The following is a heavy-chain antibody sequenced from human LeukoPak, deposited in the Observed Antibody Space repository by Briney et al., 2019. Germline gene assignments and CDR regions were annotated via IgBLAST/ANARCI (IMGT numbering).Heavy chain of an antibody. CDR3: ATDRGWRTSGYYLYYFEY. J-gene: IGHJ4*02. Sequence: PGRSLRLSCAASGFTFSSYGMHWVRQAPGKGLEWVASIKHDGSEKYYVDSVRGRFTISRDNTMNSLYLQMSSLRAEDTAAYYCATDRGWRTSGYYLYYFEYWGQGTLVTYSS. CDR2: IKHDGSEK. CDR1: GFTFSSYG. V-gene: IGHV3-7*01. D-gene: IGHD3-3*01.